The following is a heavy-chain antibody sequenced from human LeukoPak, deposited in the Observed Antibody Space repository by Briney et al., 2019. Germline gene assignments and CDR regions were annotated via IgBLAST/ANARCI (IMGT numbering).Heavy chain of an antibody. Sequence: GGSLRLSCAASGFTFSSYGMHWVRQAPGKGLEWVAFIRYDGSNKYYADSVKGRFTISRDNSKNTLYLQMNSLRAEDTAVYYCATVTSSLVPTGVDYWGQGTLVTVSS. CDR2: IRYDGSNK. V-gene: IGHV3-30*02. J-gene: IGHJ4*02. D-gene: IGHD2-2*01. CDR3: ATVTSSLVPTGVDY. CDR1: GFTFSSYG.